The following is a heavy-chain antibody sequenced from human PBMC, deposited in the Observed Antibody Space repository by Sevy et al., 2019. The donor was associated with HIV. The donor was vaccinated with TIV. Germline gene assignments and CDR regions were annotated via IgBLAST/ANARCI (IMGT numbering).Heavy chain of an antibody. Sequence: SETLSLTCAVAGDFISVHHWSWIRQPPGKGLEYIGWIHSIGTAYYNPSLGSRVTMTIDTSRNQFSLKLYSLAATDTALYYCARHQSLGDYPLDLWGQGTLVTVSS. D-gene: IGHD4-17*01. CDR3: ARHQSLGDYPLDL. CDR2: IHSIGTA. CDR1: GDFISVHH. V-gene: IGHV4-59*08. J-gene: IGHJ4*02.